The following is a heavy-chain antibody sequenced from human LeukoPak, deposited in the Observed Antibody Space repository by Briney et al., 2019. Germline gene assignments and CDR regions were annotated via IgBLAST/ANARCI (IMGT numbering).Heavy chain of an antibody. V-gene: IGHV1-2*02. D-gene: IGHD2-15*01. CDR1: GYTFTGYY. Sequence: ASVKVSCKASGYTFTGYYMHWVRQAPGQGLEWMGWINPNSGGTNYAQKFQGRVTMPRDTSISTAYMELSRLRSDDTAVYYCARDFGGDIVVVVAATPDGMDVWGQGTTVTVSS. J-gene: IGHJ6*02. CDR2: INPNSGGT. CDR3: ARDFGGDIVVVVAATPDGMDV.